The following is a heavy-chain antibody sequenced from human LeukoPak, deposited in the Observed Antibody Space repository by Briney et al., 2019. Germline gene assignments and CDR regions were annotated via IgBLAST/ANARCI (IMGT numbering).Heavy chain of an antibody. CDR1: GFTFDDYA. CDR2: ISWNSGNI. Sequence: PGGSLRLSCAASGFTFDDYAMHWVRQAPGKGREWVSGISWNSGNIDYADSVKGRLTISRDNATNSLYLQMNSLRAEATALYSCAKAPEGIVVLTSGYFGSWGQGTLVTVSS. V-gene: IGHV3-9*01. J-gene: IGHJ4*02. D-gene: IGHD3-22*01. CDR3: AKAPEGIVVLTSGYFGS.